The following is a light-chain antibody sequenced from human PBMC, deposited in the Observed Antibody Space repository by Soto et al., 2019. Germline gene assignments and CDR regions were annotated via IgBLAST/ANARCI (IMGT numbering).Light chain of an antibody. CDR1: SSNIGAGYD. CDR2: GSS. Sequence: QSVLTQPPSVSGAPGQGVAISCTGDSSNIGAGYDVHWYHQLPGTAPKLLIYGSSNRPSGVPDRFSGSKSGTSASLAITGLQAEDECEYYCQSYDSSLSGVVFGGGTKLTVL. V-gene: IGLV1-40*01. CDR3: QSYDSSLSGVV. J-gene: IGLJ2*01.